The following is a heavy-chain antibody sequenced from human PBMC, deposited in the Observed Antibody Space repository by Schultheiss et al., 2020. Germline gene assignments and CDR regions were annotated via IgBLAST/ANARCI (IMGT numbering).Heavy chain of an antibody. CDR1: GFSLSTSGMC. CDR3: AHTLQPLYSSGWGWFDP. Sequence: SGPTLVKPTQTLTLTCTFSGFSLSTSGMCVSWIRQPPGKALEWLALIDWDDDKHYSTSLKSRLTITKDTSKNQVVLTMTNMDPVDTATYYCAHTLQPLYSSGWGWFDPWGQGTLVTVSS. CDR2: IDWDDDK. V-gene: IGHV2-70*12. D-gene: IGHD6-19*01. J-gene: IGHJ5*02.